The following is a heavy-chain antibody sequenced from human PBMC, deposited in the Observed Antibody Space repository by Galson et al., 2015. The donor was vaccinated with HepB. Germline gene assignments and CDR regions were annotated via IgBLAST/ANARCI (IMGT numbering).Heavy chain of an antibody. CDR1: EFTFDDYA. Sequence: SLRLSCAASEFTFDDYAMHWVRQAPGKGLEWVSGISWNSSCIGYADSVKGRFTISRDNAKNSLYLQMNSLRAEDTALYYCAKDMSGTRLVGLFDYWGQGTLVTVSS. CDR2: ISWNSSCI. J-gene: IGHJ4*02. CDR3: AKDMSGTRLVGLFDY. D-gene: IGHD1-7*01. V-gene: IGHV3-9*01.